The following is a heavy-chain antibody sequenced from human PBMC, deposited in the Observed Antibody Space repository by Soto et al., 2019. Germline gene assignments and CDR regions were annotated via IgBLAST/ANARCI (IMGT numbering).Heavy chain of an antibody. CDR2: ISYDGSNN. Sequence: QVQLVESGGGVVQPGRSLRLSCAASGFTFSSYGMHWVRQAPGKGLEWVAVISYDGSNNYYADSVKGRFTISRDNSKNTLYLQMNSLRAEDAAVYYCAKEGSLRYYFDYWGQGTLVTVSS. CDR1: GFTFSSYG. J-gene: IGHJ4*02. V-gene: IGHV3-30*18. D-gene: IGHD1-26*01. CDR3: AKEGSLRYYFDY.